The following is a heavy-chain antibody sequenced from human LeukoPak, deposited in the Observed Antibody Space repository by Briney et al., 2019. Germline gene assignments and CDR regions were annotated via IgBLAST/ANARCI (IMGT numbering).Heavy chain of an antibody. Sequence: KPSETLSLTCSVSGGSISSSSYYWGWIRQPPGKGLEWIGSIYYSGSTYYNPSLKSRVTISVDTSKNQFSLKLSSVTAADTAVYYCARHLGPSYYYDSSGYPTYYFDYWGQGTLVTVSS. D-gene: IGHD3-22*01. J-gene: IGHJ4*02. CDR2: IYYSGST. CDR3: ARHLGPSYYYDSSGYPTYYFDY. CDR1: GGSISSSSYY. V-gene: IGHV4-39*01.